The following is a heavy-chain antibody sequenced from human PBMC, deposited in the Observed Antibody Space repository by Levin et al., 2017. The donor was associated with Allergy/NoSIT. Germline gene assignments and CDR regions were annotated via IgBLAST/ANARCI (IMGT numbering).Heavy chain of an antibody. D-gene: IGHD5-24*01. CDR1: GSNFSSYP. J-gene: IGHJ4*02. CDR3: SVVGVEATASHNNYFDR. V-gene: IGHV1-69*13. Sequence: ASVKVSCKVSGSNFSSYPITWLRQAPGQGLEWMGGIVSIFGSANYAQKFQGRVSINADESTNTAYMELRSLRSEDTALYYCSVVGVEATASHNNYFDRWGQGTLVTVSS. CDR2: IVSIFGSA.